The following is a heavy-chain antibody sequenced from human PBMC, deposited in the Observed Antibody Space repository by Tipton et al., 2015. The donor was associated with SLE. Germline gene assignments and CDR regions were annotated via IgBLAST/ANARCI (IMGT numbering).Heavy chain of an antibody. CDR1: GGSISSYY. Sequence: TLSLTCTVSGGSISSYYWSWIRQPPGKGLEWIGYIYYSGSTNYNPSLKSRVTISVDTSKNQFSLKLSSVTAADTAVYYCARGGSIVVVVAALGGMDVWGQGTTVTVSS. CDR3: ARGGSIVVVVAALGGMDV. CDR2: IYYSGST. J-gene: IGHJ6*02. V-gene: IGHV4-59*12. D-gene: IGHD2-15*01.